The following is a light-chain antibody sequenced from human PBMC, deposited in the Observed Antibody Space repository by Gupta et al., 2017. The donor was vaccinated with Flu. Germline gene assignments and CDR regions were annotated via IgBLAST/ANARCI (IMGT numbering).Light chain of an antibody. CDR3: ALYMGSGIWV. Sequence: QTVVTQEPSFSVSPGGTVTLTCGLSSGSVSTSYYPSWYQQTPGQAPRTLIYSTNTRSSGVPDRCAGSIVGTTAVINITGAQADDASDYYCALYMGSGIWVFGGGTKLTVL. CDR2: STN. CDR1: SGSVSTSYY. J-gene: IGLJ3*02. V-gene: IGLV8-61*01.